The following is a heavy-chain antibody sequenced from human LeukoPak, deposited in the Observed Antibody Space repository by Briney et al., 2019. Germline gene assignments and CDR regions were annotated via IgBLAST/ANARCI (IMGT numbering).Heavy chain of an antibody. CDR1: GFTFSSYS. Sequence: SGGSLRLSCAASGFTFSSYSMNWVRQAPGKGLEWVSSISSSSSYIYYADSVKGRFTISRDNAKNSLYLQMNSLRAEDTAVYYCASLMVVTAIRGDYWGQGTLVTVSS. CDR3: ASLMVVTAIRGDY. D-gene: IGHD2-21*02. V-gene: IGHV3-21*01. CDR2: ISSSSSYI. J-gene: IGHJ4*02.